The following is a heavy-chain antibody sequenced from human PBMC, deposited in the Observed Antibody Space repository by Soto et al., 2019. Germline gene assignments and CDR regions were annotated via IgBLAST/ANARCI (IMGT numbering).Heavy chain of an antibody. J-gene: IGHJ4*02. CDR2: ITSDTKTI. V-gene: IGHV3-48*02. Sequence: EVQLVESGGALVQRGGSLTLSCAASGFRFSIYSMNWVRQAPGKGLEWSAYITSDTKTIKYAESVKGRFTISRDNAKNSVYLQQNNRRDEDTAVYYCARSEEGHFAYWGQVTVVTVSS. CDR1: GFRFSIYS. CDR3: ARSEEGHFAY.